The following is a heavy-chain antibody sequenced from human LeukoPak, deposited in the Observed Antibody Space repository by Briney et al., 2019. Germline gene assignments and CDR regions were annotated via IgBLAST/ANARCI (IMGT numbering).Heavy chain of an antibody. D-gene: IGHD3-10*01. Sequence: GGSLRLSCAASGFTFSDYGMHWVRQAPGKGLEWVAVISYDGTNKYYVDSVKGRFTISRDNSKNTLYLQMNSLRAEDTAVYYCARDGGAIWFGELSEDWGQGTLVTVSS. V-gene: IGHV3-30*03. CDR1: GFTFSDYG. CDR2: ISYDGTNK. CDR3: ARDGGAIWFGELSED. J-gene: IGHJ4*02.